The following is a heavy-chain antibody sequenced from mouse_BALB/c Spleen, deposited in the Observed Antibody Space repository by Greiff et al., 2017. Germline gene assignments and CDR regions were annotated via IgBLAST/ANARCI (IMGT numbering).Heavy chain of an antibody. CDR3: SSLRLQGDY. CDR1: GFNIKDIY. J-gene: IGHJ2*01. D-gene: IGHD3-1*01. CDR2: IDPANGNT. Sequence: VQLQQSGAELVKPGASVKLSCTASGFNIKDIYMHWVKQRPEQGLEWIGRIDPANGNTKYDPKFQGKATITADTSSNTAYLQLSSLTSEDTAVYYCSSLRLQGDYWGQGTTLTVSS. V-gene: IGHV14-3*02.